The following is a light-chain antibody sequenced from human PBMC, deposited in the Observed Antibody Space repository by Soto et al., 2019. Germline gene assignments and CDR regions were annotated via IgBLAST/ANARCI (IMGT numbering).Light chain of an antibody. CDR1: SSDVGAYNY. J-gene: IGLJ2*01. Sequence: QSALTQPASVSGSPGQSITISCTGSSSDVGAYNYVSWYQQHPVKAPRLLLYEVTNRPSGVSNRFSGSKSGNTASLTISGLRSEDEADYYCSSYTSGSTLVVFGVGTKLTVL. CDR2: EVT. V-gene: IGLV2-14*01. CDR3: SSYTSGSTLVV.